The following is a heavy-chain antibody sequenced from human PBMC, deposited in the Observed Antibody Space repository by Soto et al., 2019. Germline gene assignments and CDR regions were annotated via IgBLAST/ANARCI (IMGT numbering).Heavy chain of an antibody. CDR1: GGTFSSYT. V-gene: IGHV1-69*02. CDR3: ARVRIAAAGPYYYGMDV. CDR2: IIPILGIA. J-gene: IGHJ6*02. D-gene: IGHD6-13*01. Sequence: QVQLVQSGAEVKKPGSSVKVSCKASGGTFSSYTISWVRQAPGQGLEWMGRIIPILGIANYAQKFQGRVTITADNTTSTAYMELCSLRSEDTAVYYCARVRIAAAGPYYYGMDVWGQGTTVTVSS.